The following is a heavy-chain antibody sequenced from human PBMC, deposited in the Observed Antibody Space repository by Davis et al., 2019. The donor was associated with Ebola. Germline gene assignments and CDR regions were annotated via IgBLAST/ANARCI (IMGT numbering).Heavy chain of an antibody. D-gene: IGHD3-3*01. CDR2: IKSDGSST. Sequence: GESLKISCVASGFTFSTYWMHWVRQAPGKGLVWVSRIKSDGSSTYYADSVKGRFTISRDNAKNTLYLQMNSLRAEDTAVYYCARDRNTIFGVAYYYYGMDVWGQGTTVTVSS. CDR1: GFTFSTYW. V-gene: IGHV3-74*01. CDR3: ARDRNTIFGVAYYYYGMDV. J-gene: IGHJ6*02.